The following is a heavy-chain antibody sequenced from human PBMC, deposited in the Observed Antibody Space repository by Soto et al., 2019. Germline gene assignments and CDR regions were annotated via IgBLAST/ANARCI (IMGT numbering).Heavy chain of an antibody. V-gene: IGHV4-30-4*01. CDR3: ARALVGLDTISYFDY. CDR2: IYNGGST. J-gene: IGHJ4*02. Sequence: PPETLSLPCTVSGDSVSSVGFHRAWLRRPPGKGLEWIGYIYNGGSTYYRQSLESRMHMSLDAHRNHYSLRLTSVTAADTAVYFCARALVGLDTISYFDYWGQGKLVTVSS. CDR1: GDSVSSVGFH. D-gene: IGHD2-8*02.